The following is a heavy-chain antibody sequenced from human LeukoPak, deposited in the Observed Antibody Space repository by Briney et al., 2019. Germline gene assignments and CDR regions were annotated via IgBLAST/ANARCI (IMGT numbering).Heavy chain of an antibody. CDR1: GFTFSSYA. Sequence: GGSLRLSCAASGFTFSSYAMGWVRQAPGKGLEWVSAISGSGGTTYYADSVKGRFTISRDNSKNTLYLQMNSLRAEDTAVYYCAKKSIMGDSSSWYYFDYWGQGTLVTVSS. CDR2: ISGSGGTT. D-gene: IGHD6-13*01. J-gene: IGHJ4*02. CDR3: AKKSIMGDSSSWYYFDY. V-gene: IGHV3-23*01.